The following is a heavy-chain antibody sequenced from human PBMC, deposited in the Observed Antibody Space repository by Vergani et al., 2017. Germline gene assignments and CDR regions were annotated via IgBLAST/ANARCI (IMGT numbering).Heavy chain of an antibody. CDR3: ARVMYRDEAWTGYRGEGMDI. CDR1: GGSFNTYY. V-gene: IGHV4-59*13. D-gene: IGHD3/OR15-3a*01. CDR2: IYSTGST. Sequence: QVQLEESGPGLVKPSETLSLTFTVSGGSFNTYYCSLIRQSPWKGLEWIGYIYSTGSTNYHPSLNSRVTMSVDTSKNQFSLKLRSVTAADTAVYFCARVMYRDEAWTGYRGEGMDIWGQGTTVTISS. J-gene: IGHJ6*02.